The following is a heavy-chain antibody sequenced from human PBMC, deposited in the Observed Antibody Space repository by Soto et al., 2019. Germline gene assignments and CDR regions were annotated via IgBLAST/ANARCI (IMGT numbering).Heavy chain of an antibody. CDR3: AINAERNAQKFDF. J-gene: IGHJ4*02. CDR1: GGIFKNFD. Sequence: ASVKVSCKTSGGIFKNFDIGWVRQSPGQGLEWMGEIIPLFNATNYAQKFRGRVTVTADESTRTAYMELTRLTYDDTAVYFCAINAERNAQKFDFWGQGTLVTASS. D-gene: IGHD2-2*01. CDR2: IIPLFNAT. V-gene: IGHV1-69*13.